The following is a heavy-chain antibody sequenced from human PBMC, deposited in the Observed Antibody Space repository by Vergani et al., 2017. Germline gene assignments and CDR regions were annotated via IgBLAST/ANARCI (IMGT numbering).Heavy chain of an antibody. CDR2: IHYSENN. CDR1: FDSIRNLY. J-gene: IGHJ5*02. V-gene: IGHV4-59*11. Sequence: QVQLQESGPGLVKSSETLSLTCSVSFDSIRNLYCNWIRQPPGKGLEWIGYIHYSENNNYNPSLKNRVTISVDTSKNQFSLTLTSVTAADTAVYYCASDTHSGQRADRWVQGILVTVTS. D-gene: IGHD6-19*01. CDR3: ASDTHSGQRADR.